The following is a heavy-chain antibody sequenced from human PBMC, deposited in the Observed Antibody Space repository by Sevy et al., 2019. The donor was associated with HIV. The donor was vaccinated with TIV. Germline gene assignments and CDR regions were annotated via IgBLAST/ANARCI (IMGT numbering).Heavy chain of an antibody. D-gene: IGHD6-13*01. CDR3: ATHAGIAAAGRVFDY. CDR2: TRNKADGYTT. V-gene: IGHV3-72*01. CDR1: GFTFSDHY. J-gene: IGHJ4*02. Sequence: GGSLRLSCVASGFTFSDHYMEWVRQAPGKGLEWVGRTRNKADGYTTEYAASVKGRFTISRDDSKNSLYVQMNSPKTEDTAVYYCATHAGIAAAGRVFDYWGQGTLVTVSS.